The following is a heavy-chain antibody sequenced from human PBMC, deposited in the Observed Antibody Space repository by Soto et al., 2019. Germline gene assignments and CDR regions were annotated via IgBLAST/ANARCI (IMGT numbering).Heavy chain of an antibody. D-gene: IGHD4-17*01. CDR3: ARMNVDSYQFYYAMDV. CDR1: GFSLTTGKMG. CDR2: SFSDNER. V-gene: IGHV2-26*01. J-gene: IGHJ6*02. Sequence: SGPTLVNPTETLTLTCTVSGFSLTTGKMGVSWILHPPGQALEWLAHSFSDNERSYSTSLQGSLTIAKDTSGRQVGRSMTNVDPVDTATYYCARMNVDSYQFYYAMDVWGQGTTVTASS.